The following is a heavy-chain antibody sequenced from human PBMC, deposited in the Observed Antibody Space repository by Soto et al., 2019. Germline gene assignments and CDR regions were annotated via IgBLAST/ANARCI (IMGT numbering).Heavy chain of an antibody. Sequence: SETLSLTCTVSGGSISSGGYYWSWIRQHPGKGLEWIGYIYYSGSTYYNPSLKSRVTISVDTSKNQFSLKLSSVTAADTAVYYCARCGKYYYYGMDVWGQGTTVTVSS. J-gene: IGHJ6*02. CDR1: GGSISSGGYY. CDR3: ARCGKYYYYGMDV. V-gene: IGHV4-31*03. CDR2: IYYSGST.